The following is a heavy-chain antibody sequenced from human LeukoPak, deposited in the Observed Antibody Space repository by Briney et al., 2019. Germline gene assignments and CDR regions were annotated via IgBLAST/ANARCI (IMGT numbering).Heavy chain of an antibody. J-gene: IGHJ4*02. Sequence: PGGSLRPSCAASGFTFSSYWMSWVRQAPGRGLGWVANIKQDGSEKYYVDSVKGRFTISRDNAKNSLYLQMNSLRAEDTAVYYCARTTSGYYYDIPYYFDYWGQGTLVTVSS. CDR3: ARTTSGYYYDIPYYFDY. CDR2: IKQDGSEK. V-gene: IGHV3-7*01. D-gene: IGHD3-22*01. CDR1: GFTFSSYW.